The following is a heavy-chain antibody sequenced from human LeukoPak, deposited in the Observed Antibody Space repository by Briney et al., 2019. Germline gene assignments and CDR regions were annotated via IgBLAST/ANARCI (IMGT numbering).Heavy chain of an antibody. J-gene: IGHJ5*02. V-gene: IGHV3-21*01. Sequence: GGSLRLSCAASGFTFSSYSMNWVRQAPGKGLEWVSSVSSSSSYIYYADSVKGRFTISRDNAKNSLYLQMNSLRAEDTAVYYCARDKYCTNGVCTNWFDPWGQGTLVTVSS. CDR2: VSSSSSYI. D-gene: IGHD2-8*01. CDR1: GFTFSSYS. CDR3: ARDKYCTNGVCTNWFDP.